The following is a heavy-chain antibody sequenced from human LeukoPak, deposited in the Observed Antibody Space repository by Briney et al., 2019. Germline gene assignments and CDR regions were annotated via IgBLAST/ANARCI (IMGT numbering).Heavy chain of an antibody. D-gene: IGHD6-13*01. V-gene: IGHV4-30-2*01. Sequence: RASETLSLTCTVSGGSISGYSWSWIRQPPGKGLEWIGYIYHSGSTYYNPSLKSRVTISVDRSKNQFSLKLSSVTAADTAVYYCARAYSSSWQIFDYWGQGTLVTVSS. J-gene: IGHJ4*02. CDR1: GGSISGYS. CDR2: IYHSGST. CDR3: ARAYSSSWQIFDY.